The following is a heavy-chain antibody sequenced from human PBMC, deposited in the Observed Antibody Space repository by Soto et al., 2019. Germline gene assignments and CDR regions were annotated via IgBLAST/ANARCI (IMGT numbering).Heavy chain of an antibody. Sequence: EVQLVESGGGLVQPGGSLRLSCAASGFTVSSNYMNWVRQAPGKGLEWVSIIYDAASTYYADSVKGRFPISRYNSKNTLYLQMNSLRAEDTAVYYCARDGPSRSRYYFDYWGQGTLVTVSS. CDR2: IYDAAST. CDR3: ARDGPSRSRYYFDY. D-gene: IGHD6-13*01. CDR1: GFTVSSNY. V-gene: IGHV3-66*01. J-gene: IGHJ4*02.